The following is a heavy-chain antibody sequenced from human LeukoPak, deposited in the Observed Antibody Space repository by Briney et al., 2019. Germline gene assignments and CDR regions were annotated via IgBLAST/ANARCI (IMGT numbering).Heavy chain of an antibody. CDR3: ARGDRIFGYCSGGSCYSYYYGMDV. D-gene: IGHD2-15*01. V-gene: IGHV1-2*02. Sequence: ASVRVSCKASGYTFTGYYMHWVRQAPGQGLEWMGWINPNSGGTNYAQKFQGRVTMTRDTSISTAYMELSRLRSDDTAVYYCARGDRIFGYCSGGSCYSYYYGMDVGGQGTTVTVS. CDR1: GYTFTGYY. CDR2: INPNSGGT. J-gene: IGHJ6*02.